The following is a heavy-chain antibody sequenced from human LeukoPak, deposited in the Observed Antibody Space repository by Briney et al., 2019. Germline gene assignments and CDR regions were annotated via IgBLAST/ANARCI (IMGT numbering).Heavy chain of an antibody. CDR1: GFTFSSYE. Sequence: PGGSLRLSCAASGFTFSSYEMNWVRQAPGKGLEWVSCISSSGSTIYYADSVKGRFTISRDNAKNSLYLQMNSLRAEDTAVYYCARDSSSGWYRRDFDYWGQGTLVTVSS. V-gene: IGHV3-48*03. D-gene: IGHD6-19*01. CDR2: ISSSGSTI. CDR3: ARDSSSGWYRRDFDY. J-gene: IGHJ4*02.